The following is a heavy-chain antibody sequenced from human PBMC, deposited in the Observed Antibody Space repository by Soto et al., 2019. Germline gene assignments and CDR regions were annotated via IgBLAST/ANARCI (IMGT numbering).Heavy chain of an antibody. CDR3: AHFLDTMICGVVMGGYYFDY. V-gene: IGHV2-5*01. CDR1: GFSLSTSGVG. J-gene: IGHJ4*02. CDR2: IYWNDDM. Sequence: QITLKESGPTLVKPTQTLTLTCTFSGFSLSTSGVGVGWIRQPPGKALEWLALIYWNDDMRYSPSLKSRLTITKDTAKYQVVLTMTNMYPVDTATYYFAHFLDTMICGVVMGGYYFDYWGQGTLITVSS. D-gene: IGHD3-3*01.